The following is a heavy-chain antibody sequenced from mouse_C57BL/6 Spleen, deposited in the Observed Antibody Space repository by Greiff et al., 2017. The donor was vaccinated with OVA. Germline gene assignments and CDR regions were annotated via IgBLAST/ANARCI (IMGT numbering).Heavy chain of an antibody. Sequence: EVNVVESGGDLVKPGGSLKLSCAASGFTFSSYGMSWVRQTPDKRLEWVATISSGGSYTYYPDSVKGRFTISRDNAKNTLYLQMSSLKSEDTAMYYCAIESTRYWGQGTTLTVSS. CDR3: AIESTRY. CDR1: GFTFSSYG. D-gene: IGHD5-1*01. J-gene: IGHJ2*01. V-gene: IGHV5-6*01. CDR2: ISSGGSYT.